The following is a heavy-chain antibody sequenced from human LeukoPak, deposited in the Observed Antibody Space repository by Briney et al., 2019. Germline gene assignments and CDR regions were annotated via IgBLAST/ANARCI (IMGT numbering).Heavy chain of an antibody. CDR3: ARGRVAYSAYYFDF. CDR2: IYYTWNT. V-gene: IGHV4-59*01. D-gene: IGHD2-15*01. CDR1: GDSITNYF. J-gene: IGHJ4*02. Sequence: SETLSLTCTVSGDSITNYFWSWIRQPPGKGLEWIGYIYYTWNTNYSPFLKSRVTMSVDTSTNQFSLRLPSVTAADTAVYYCARGRVAYSAYYFDFWGRGTLVTVSS.